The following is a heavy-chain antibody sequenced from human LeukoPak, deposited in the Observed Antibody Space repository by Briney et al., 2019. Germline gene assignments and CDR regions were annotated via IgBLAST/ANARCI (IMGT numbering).Heavy chain of an antibody. J-gene: IGHJ4*02. V-gene: IGHV4-30-4*01. Sequence: SETLSLTCTVSGGSISSGDYYWSWIRQPPGKGLEWIGYIYYSGSTYYNPSLKSRVTISVDTSKNQFSLKLSSVTAADTAVYYCAGGESSGWFDYWGQGTLVTVSS. CDR2: IYYSGST. CDR3: AGGESSGWFDY. D-gene: IGHD6-19*01. CDR1: GGSISSGDYY.